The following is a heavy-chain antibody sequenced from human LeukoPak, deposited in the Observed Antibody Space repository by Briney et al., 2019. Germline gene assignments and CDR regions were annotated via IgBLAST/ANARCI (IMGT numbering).Heavy chain of an antibody. D-gene: IGHD1-26*01. J-gene: IGHJ3*02. V-gene: IGHV3-74*01. CDR1: GLTFSNYR. CDR3: ARVRGGSGSSYAADAFDI. Sequence: GGSLRLSCAVSGLTFSNYRMHWVRQAPGKGLVWVSRIYNDGSSTSYADSVKGRFTISRDNAKSTLYLQMNSLRAEDTAVYYCARVRGGSGSSYAADAFDIWGQGTMVTVSS. CDR2: IYNDGSST.